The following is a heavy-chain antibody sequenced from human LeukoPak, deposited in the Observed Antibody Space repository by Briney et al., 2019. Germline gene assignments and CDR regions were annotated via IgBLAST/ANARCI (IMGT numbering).Heavy chain of an antibody. CDR2: ISAYNGNT. CDR1: GYTFTSYG. D-gene: IGHD2-15*01. Sequence: ASVKVSCKASGYTFTSYGISWVRQAPGQGLEWMGWISAYNGNTNYAQKLQGRVTMTTDTSTSTAYMELRSLRSDDTAVYYCARDEYTGYCSGGSCHSLMIDYWGQGTLVTVSS. J-gene: IGHJ4*02. V-gene: IGHV1-18*01. CDR3: ARDEYTGYCSGGSCHSLMIDY.